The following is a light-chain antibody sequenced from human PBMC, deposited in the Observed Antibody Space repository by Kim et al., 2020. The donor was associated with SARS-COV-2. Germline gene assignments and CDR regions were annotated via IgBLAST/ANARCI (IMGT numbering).Light chain of an antibody. Sequence: APGKTASMSCGGYNGGCNSYHWYHQKPGQLPLLVIMYDSDRPSGIPERFSGSNTGSSATLTISRVEAGDEDDYYCQVWDTRSDHVVFGGGTQLTVL. CDR1: NGGCNS. V-gene: IGLV3-21*04. CDR3: QVWDTRSDHVV. CDR2: YDS. J-gene: IGLJ2*01.